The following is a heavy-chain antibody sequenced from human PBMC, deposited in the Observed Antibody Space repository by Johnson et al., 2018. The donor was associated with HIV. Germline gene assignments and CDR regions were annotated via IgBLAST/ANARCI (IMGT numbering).Heavy chain of an antibody. Sequence: VQLVESGGGVVQPGGSLRLSCAASGFTFSSYDMHWVRQATGKGLEWVSAIGTAGDTYYPGSVKGRFTISRENAKNSLYLQMNSLRAGDTAVYYCARVTNSDAFDIWGQGTMVTVSS. J-gene: IGHJ3*02. D-gene: IGHD2-8*01. V-gene: IGHV3-13*01. CDR3: ARVTNSDAFDI. CDR2: IGTAGDT. CDR1: GFTFSSYD.